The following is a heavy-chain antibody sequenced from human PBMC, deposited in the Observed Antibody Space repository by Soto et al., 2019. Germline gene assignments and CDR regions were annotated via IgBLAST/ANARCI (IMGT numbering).Heavy chain of an antibody. Sequence: SDTLLLTCTASGGPISGDYLNLIRQPPGKGLEWIGYINDSGRTKYNPSLKSRVTISVDTSKNQFSLKLTSVTAADTAVHYRARSMGGDILTKRWFDPWGQGTLVT. CDR3: ARSMGGDILTKRWFDP. V-gene: IGHV4-59*01. J-gene: IGHJ5*02. D-gene: IGHD3-9*01. CDR1: GGPISGDY. CDR2: INDSGRT.